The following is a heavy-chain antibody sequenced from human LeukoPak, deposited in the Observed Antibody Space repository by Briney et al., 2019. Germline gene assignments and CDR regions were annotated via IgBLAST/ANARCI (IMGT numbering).Heavy chain of an antibody. CDR2: IYNDGRKQ. D-gene: IGHD1-26*01. Sequence: GGSLRLSCAAYGFTFSDCGMHWARQAPGKGLEWVSFIYNDGRKQYYADPLKGRFTISRDNSKNMLYLQVNSVTADDTAVYYCAKDPGDSVRGYYMDVWGKGTTVIVSS. CDR3: AKDPGDSVRGYYMDV. J-gene: IGHJ6*03. CDR1: GFTFSDCG. V-gene: IGHV3-30*02.